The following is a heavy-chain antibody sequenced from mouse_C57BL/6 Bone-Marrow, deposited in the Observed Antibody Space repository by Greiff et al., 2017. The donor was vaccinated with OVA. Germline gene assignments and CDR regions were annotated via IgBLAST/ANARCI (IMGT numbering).Heavy chain of an antibody. CDR3: ARHHYGSSYWYFDV. V-gene: IGHV5-12*01. CDR1: GFTFSDYY. Sequence: EVQRVESGGGLVQPGGSLKLSCAASGFTFSDYYMYWVRQTPEKRLEWVAYISNGGGSTYYPDTVKGRFTISRDNAKNTLYLQMSRLKSEDTAMYYCARHHYGSSYWYFDVWGTGTTVTVSS. D-gene: IGHD1-1*01. J-gene: IGHJ1*03. CDR2: ISNGGGST.